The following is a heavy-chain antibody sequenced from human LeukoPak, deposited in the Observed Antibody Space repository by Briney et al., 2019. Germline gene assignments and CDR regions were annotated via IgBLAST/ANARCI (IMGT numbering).Heavy chain of an antibody. V-gene: IGHV4-34*01. CDR3: ARVGAYYGSGSYYMMAGGYYFDY. D-gene: IGHD3-10*01. J-gene: IGHJ4*02. CDR1: GGSFSGYY. Sequence: PSETLSLTCAVYGGSFSGYYWSWIRQPPGKGLEWIGEINHSGSTNYNPSLKSQVTISVDTSKNQFSLKLSSVTAADTAVYYCARVGAYYGSGSYYMMAGGYYFDYWGQGTLVTVSS. CDR2: INHSGST.